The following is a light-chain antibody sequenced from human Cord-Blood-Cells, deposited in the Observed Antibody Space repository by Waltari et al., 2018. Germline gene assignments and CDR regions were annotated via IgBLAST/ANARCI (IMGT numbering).Light chain of an antibody. J-gene: IGLJ2*01. CDR3: CSYAGSSTSV. V-gene: IGLV2-23*01. CDR2: EGS. CDR1: SSDVGSCNL. Sequence: QSALTQPASASGSPGQSITISCTATSSDVGSCNLVYWYQQHPGKAPKPMIYEGSKRPSGVSNRVSGSKSGNTASLTSSGLQAEDEADYYCCSYAGSSTSVFGGGAKLTVL.